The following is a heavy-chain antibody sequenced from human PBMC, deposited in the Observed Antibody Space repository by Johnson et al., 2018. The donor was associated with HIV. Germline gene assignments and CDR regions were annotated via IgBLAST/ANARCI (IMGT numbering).Heavy chain of an antibody. CDR2: ISFDGSTK. CDR3: ARGRISMKVVDLRGGGFDI. CDR1: GLNFSDYS. V-gene: IGHV3-30*04. Sequence: QVQLVESGGGVVQPGRSMRLSCAASGLNFSDYSMHWVRQAPGKGLEWVAVISFDGSTKYYADSVKGRLTISRYNSNNTLYLQMNSLRVEDTAVYLCARGRISMKVVDLRGGGFDIWGQGTKVTVSS. D-gene: IGHD3-22*01. J-gene: IGHJ3*02.